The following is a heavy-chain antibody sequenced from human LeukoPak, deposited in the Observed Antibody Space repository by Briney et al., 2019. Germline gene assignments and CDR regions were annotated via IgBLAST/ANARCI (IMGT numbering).Heavy chain of an antibody. V-gene: IGHV6-1*01. J-gene: IGHJ3*02. D-gene: IGHD2-15*01. Sequence: SRTLSLTCDISGDSVSSNSAAWNWIRQSPSRGLEWLGRTYYRSKWFNDYAVSGKSRITINPDTSKNQFSLQLNSVTPEDTAVYYCARDMTDCSGGSCYVYDAYDIWGQGTMVTVSS. CDR2: TYYRSKWFN. CDR1: GDSVSSNSAA. CDR3: ARDMTDCSGGSCYVYDAYDI.